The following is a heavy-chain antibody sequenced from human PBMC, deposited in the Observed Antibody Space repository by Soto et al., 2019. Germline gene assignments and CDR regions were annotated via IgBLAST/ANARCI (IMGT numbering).Heavy chain of an antibody. CDR1: GFTFNSYT. CDR2: ISGSGTYT. CDR3: AKASCSGVMCYSGTYYFDY. V-gene: IGHV3-23*01. D-gene: IGHD2-15*01. Sequence: GGSLRLSCAASGFTFNSYTMNWVRQAPGKGLEWVSGISGSGTYTYYADTVKGRFTISRDNSKNTLYLQMNSLRAEDTAVYYCAKASCSGVMCYSGTYYFDYWGQGTLVTVSS. J-gene: IGHJ4*02.